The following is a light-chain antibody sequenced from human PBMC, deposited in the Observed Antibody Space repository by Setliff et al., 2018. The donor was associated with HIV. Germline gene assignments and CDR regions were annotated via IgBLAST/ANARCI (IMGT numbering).Light chain of an antibody. CDR2: SNN. Sequence: QSALTQPPSASGTPGQRVTISCSGSSSNIGSNIVNWYQQLPGTAPKLLIHSNNQRPSGVPDRFSGSKSGTSASLVSSGLQSEDEADYYCAAWDDRLNGYVFGTGTKGTVL. CDR1: SSNIGSNI. CDR3: AAWDDRLNGYV. V-gene: IGLV1-44*01. J-gene: IGLJ1*01.